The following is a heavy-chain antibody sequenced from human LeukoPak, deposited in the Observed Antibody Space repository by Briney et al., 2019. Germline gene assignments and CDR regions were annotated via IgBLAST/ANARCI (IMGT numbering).Heavy chain of an antibody. J-gene: IGHJ4*02. D-gene: IGHD4-17*01. V-gene: IGHV1-46*01. CDR2: TNPSGGST. CDR1: GYTFTSYY. Sequence: ASVKVSCKASGYTFTSYYMHWVRQAPGQGLEWMGITNPSGGSTGYAQKFQGRVTMTRDTSTSTVYMELSSLRSEDTAVYYCARGPYDYGDYGLSGRIDYWGQGTLVTVSS. CDR3: ARGPYDYGDYGLSGRIDY.